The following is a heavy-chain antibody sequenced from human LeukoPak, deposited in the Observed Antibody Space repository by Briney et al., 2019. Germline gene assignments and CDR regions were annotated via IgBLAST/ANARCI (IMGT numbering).Heavy chain of an antibody. Sequence: SETLSHTCRVSGVFIASSDDYWAWIRQPPGKGLEWIGCVYHNIKTHYNPSLGSRLTVSLDSSKNQFSLNLASVTAADTAIYFCARYKPGGPALNHWGQGTLVTVSS. J-gene: IGHJ1*01. CDR2: VYHNIKT. CDR3: ARYKPGGPALNH. CDR1: GVFIASSDDY. V-gene: IGHV4-39*07. D-gene: IGHD2-8*02.